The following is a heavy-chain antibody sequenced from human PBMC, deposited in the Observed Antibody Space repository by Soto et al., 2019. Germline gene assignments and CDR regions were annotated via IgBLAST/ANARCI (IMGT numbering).Heavy chain of an antibody. Sequence: DSVKVSCKASGYTFTSYGISWVRQAPGQGLEWMGWISAYNGNTNYAQKLQGRVTMTTDTSTSTAYMELRSLRSDDTAVYYCEREFEGSSGWKGNWFDPWGQGNLVTV. CDR3: EREFEGSSGWKGNWFDP. V-gene: IGHV1-18*04. CDR2: ISAYNGNT. J-gene: IGHJ5*02. D-gene: IGHD6-19*01. CDR1: GYTFTSYG.